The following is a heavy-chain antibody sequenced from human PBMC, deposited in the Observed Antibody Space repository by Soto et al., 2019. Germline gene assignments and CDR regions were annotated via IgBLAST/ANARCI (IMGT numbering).Heavy chain of an antibody. J-gene: IGHJ4*03. CDR2: IYDSGTT. Sequence: SETLSLTCVVSSYVIESGHYWGWVRQPPGKGLEWVGSIYDSGTTYYNPSLRSRVTISADTSKNLFSLSLTSVTAADTAVYYCARSPQYYTPGSSPFDYWGPGTMVTVSS. CDR3: ARSPQYYTPGSSPFDY. CDR1: SYVIESGHY. D-gene: IGHD3-3*01. V-gene: IGHV4-38-2*01.